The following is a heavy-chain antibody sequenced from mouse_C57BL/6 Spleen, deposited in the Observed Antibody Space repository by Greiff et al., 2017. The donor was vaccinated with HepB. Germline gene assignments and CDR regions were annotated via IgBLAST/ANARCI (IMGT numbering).Heavy chain of an antibody. CDR2: INPSSGYT. CDR1: GYTFTSYW. CDR3: ARKDDGYSWYFDV. J-gene: IGHJ1*03. V-gene: IGHV1-7*01. Sequence: QVQLKQSGAELAKPGASVKLSCKASGYTFTSYWMHWVNQRPGQGLEWIGYINPSSGYTKYNQKFKDKATLTADKSSSTAYMQLSSLTYEDSAVYYCARKDDGYSWYFDVWGTGTTVTVSS. D-gene: IGHD2-3*01.